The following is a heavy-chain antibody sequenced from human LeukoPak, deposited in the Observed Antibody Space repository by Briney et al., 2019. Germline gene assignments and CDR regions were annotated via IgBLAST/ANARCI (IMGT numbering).Heavy chain of an antibody. J-gene: IGHJ4*02. CDR2: ISWNSGSI. V-gene: IGHV3-9*01. CDR3: AKDNRRHYTSGPNPDSLH. CDR1: GFIFNNYV. Sequence: GGSLRLSCAGSGFIFNNYVMHWVRQPPGKGLEWVSGISWNSGSIDYADSVKGRFTISRDNAKNSLYLQMNSLRVEDTAFYYCAKDNRRHYTSGPNPDSLHWGQGALVTVSS. D-gene: IGHD6-19*01.